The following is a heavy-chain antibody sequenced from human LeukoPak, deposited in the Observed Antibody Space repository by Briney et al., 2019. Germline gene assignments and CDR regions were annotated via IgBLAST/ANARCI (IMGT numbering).Heavy chain of an antibody. CDR3: ARGVTMVRGVNFDY. CDR2: IYYSGST. V-gene: IGHV4-59*01. D-gene: IGHD3-10*01. J-gene: IGHJ4*02. CDR1: GGSISSYY. Sequence: SETLSLTCTVSGGSISSYYWSWIRQPPGKGLEWIGYIYYSGSTNYNPSLKSRVTISVDTFKNQFSLKLSSVTAADTAVYYCARGVTMVRGVNFDYWGQGTLVTVSS.